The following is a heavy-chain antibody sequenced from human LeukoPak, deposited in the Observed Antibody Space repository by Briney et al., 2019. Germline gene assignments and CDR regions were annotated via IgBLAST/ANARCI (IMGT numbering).Heavy chain of an antibody. CDR2: IYYSGST. V-gene: IGHV4-39*01. D-gene: IGHD4-17*01. J-gene: IGHJ3*02. Sequence: PSETLSLTCTVSGASISTSAYYWGWIRRPPGKGLDWIGNIYYSGSTYYNPSLKSRVTISVDTSKNQFSLKLSSVTAADTAVYYCARQMGDYCAFDIWGQGTMVTVSS. CDR3: ARQMGDYCAFDI. CDR1: GASISTSAYY.